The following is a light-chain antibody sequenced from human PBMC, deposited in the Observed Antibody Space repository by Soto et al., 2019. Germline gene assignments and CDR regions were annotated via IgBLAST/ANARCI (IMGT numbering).Light chain of an antibody. CDR3: QQNYRATPWT. CDR2: AAS. CDR1: QSISSY. Sequence: DIQMTQSPSSLSASVGDRVTITCRASQSISSYLNWYQQKPGKAPKLLIYAASSLQSGVPSRFSGSGSGTDFTLTISGLQPDDFATYYCQQNYRATPWTFGQGTKVDIK. V-gene: IGKV1-39*01. J-gene: IGKJ1*01.